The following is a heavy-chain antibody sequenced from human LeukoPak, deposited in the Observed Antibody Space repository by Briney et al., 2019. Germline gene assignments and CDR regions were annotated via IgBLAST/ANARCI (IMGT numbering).Heavy chain of an antibody. V-gene: IGHV4-30-4*01. CDR3: ARSQYGDYGSYFDY. CDR2: IYYSGST. CDR1: GGSISSGDYY. Sequence: SETLSLTCTVSGGSISSGDYYWSWIRQPPGKGLEWIGYIYYSGSTYYNPSLKSRVTISVDTSKNQFSLKLSSVTAADTAVYYCARSQYGDYGSYFDYWGQGTLVTVSS. D-gene: IGHD4-17*01. J-gene: IGHJ4*02.